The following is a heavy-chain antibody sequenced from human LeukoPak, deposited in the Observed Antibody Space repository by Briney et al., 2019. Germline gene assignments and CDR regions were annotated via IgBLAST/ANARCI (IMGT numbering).Heavy chain of an antibody. V-gene: IGHV3-21*01. CDR2: ISSSSIYI. J-gene: IGHJ4*02. CDR1: GFTFSSYS. Sequence: SGGSLRLSCAASGFTFSSYSMNWVRQVPGKGLEWVSSISSSSIYIYYADSVKGRFTISRDNAKNSLYLQMNSLRAEDTAVYYCAREIHIDYWGQGTLVTVSS. CDR3: AREIHIDY.